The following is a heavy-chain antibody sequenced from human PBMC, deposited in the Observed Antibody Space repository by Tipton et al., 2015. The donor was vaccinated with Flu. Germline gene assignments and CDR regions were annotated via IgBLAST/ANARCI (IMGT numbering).Heavy chain of an antibody. CDR3: ARRPGG. CDR2: IYSGGDT. CDR1: GFTFRTYW. V-gene: IGHV3-53*01. Sequence: SLRLSCEASGFTFRTYWMNWVRQAPGKGLEWVSCIYSGGDTHYADSVKGRFTISRDSSKNILYLQMNSLRAEDTAVYYCARRPGGWGQGTLVTVSS. D-gene: IGHD4-23*01. J-gene: IGHJ4*02.